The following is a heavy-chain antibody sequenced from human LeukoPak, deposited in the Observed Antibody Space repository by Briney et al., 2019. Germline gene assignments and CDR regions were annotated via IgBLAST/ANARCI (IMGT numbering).Heavy chain of an antibody. Sequence: GESLKISCMGSGYSFTSYRIGWVRQMPGKGVGWMGIIYPGDSDTRYSPSSQGQVTISADQSISTAYLQWNSLKASDTAMYYCARRYLEVGAAGTLFDYWGQGTLVTVSS. CDR3: ARRYLEVGAAGTLFDY. CDR1: GYSFTSYR. J-gene: IGHJ4*02. CDR2: IYPGDSDT. D-gene: IGHD6-13*01. V-gene: IGHV5-51*01.